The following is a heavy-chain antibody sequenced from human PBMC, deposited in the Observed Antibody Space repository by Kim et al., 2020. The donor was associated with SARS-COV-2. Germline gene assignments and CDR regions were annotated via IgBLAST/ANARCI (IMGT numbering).Heavy chain of an antibody. CDR2: FEPEDGET. D-gene: IGHD7-27*01. CDR3: ATGINWGSYYYYDYGMDV. V-gene: IGHV1-24*01. Sequence: ASVKVSCKVSGYTLTELSMHWVRQAPGKGLEWMGGFEPEDGETIYAQKFQGRVTMTEDTSTDTAYMELSSLRSEDTAVYYCATGINWGSYYYYDYGMDVWGQGTTVTVSS. J-gene: IGHJ6*02. CDR1: GYTLTELS.